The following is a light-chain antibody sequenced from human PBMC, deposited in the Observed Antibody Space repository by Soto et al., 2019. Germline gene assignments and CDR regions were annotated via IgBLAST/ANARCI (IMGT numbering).Light chain of an antibody. Sequence: VVTQSPSASASLGASVKLTCTLSSGHSSYAIAWHQQQPEQGPRYLMKLNSDGSHSKGDGIPDRFSGSSSGAERYLTFSSLQSEDEADYYCQTWGTGIWVFGGGTKLTVL. V-gene: IGLV4-69*01. CDR2: LNSDGSH. CDR1: SGHSSYA. CDR3: QTWGTGIWV. J-gene: IGLJ3*02.